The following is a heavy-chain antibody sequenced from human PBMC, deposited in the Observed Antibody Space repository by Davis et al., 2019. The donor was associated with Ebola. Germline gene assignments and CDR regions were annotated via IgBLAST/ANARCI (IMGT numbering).Heavy chain of an antibody. CDR1: GFTFSSYW. D-gene: IGHD6-25*01. CDR2: IKSDGSST. CDR3: ATIPPSGITDDGFDI. Sequence: GESLKISCVASGFTFSSYWMHWVRQAPGKGLVWVSRIKSDGSSTSYADSVKGRFTISRDNAKNTLYLQMNSLRVEDTAVYHCATIPPSGITDDGFDIWGQGTMVTVSS. V-gene: IGHV3-74*01. J-gene: IGHJ3*02.